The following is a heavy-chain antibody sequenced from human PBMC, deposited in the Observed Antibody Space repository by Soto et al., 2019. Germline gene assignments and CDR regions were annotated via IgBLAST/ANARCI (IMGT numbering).Heavy chain of an antibody. CDR3: AAEGNSYGYEGLWDP. CDR2: IVVGSGNT. Sequence: QMQLVQSGPEVKKPGTSVKVSCKASGFTFTSSAVQWVRQARGQRLEWIGWIVVGSGNTNYAQKFQERVTITRDMSTSTAYMELSSLRSEDTAVYYCAAEGNSYGYEGLWDPWGQGTLVTVSS. CDR1: GFTFTSSA. V-gene: IGHV1-58*01. D-gene: IGHD5-18*01. J-gene: IGHJ5*02.